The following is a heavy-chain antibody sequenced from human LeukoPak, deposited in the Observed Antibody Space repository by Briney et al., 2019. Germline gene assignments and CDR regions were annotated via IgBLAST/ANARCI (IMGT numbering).Heavy chain of an antibody. V-gene: IGHV3-30*18. CDR2: ISYDGSNK. J-gene: IGHJ5*02. Sequence: GGSLRLSCAASGFTFSSYGMHWVRQAPGKGLEWVAVISYDGSNKYYADSVKGRFTISRDNSKNTLYLQMNSLRAEDTAVYYCAKWNSSSSWGQGTLVTVSS. CDR3: AKWNSSSS. CDR1: GFTFSSYG. D-gene: IGHD6-6*01.